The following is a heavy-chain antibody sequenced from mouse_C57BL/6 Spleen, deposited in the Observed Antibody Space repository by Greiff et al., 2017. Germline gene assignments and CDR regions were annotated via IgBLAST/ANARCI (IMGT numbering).Heavy chain of an antibody. CDR2: INPSNGGT. Sequence: QVQLQQPGTELVKPGASVKLSCKASGSTFTSYWMRWVKQRPGQGLEWIGNINPSNGGTNYNEKFKSKATLTVDKSSSTAYMQRSSLTTADSAVYYCAREGGDLAWFAYWGQGSLGTGSA. J-gene: IGHJ3*01. CDR3: AREGGDLAWFAY. D-gene: IGHD2-13*01. CDR1: GSTFTSYW. V-gene: IGHV1-53*01.